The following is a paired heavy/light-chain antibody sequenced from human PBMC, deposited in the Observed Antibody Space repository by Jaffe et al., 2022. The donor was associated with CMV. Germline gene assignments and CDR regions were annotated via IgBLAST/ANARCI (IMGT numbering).Light chain of an antibody. CDR2: YDS. CDR3: QVWDGAGDHPWV. CDR1: SIETRS. V-gene: IGLV3-21*04. J-gene: IGLJ3*02. Sequence: SYVLTQPPSVSVAPGKTAKITCGGDSIETRSVHWYQQKPGQAPVVVIYYDSDRPSGIPERFSGSNSGNTATLTISRVEVGDEADYYCQVWDGAGDHPWVFGGGTKLTV.
Heavy chain of an antibody. V-gene: IGHV3-7*01. CDR3: ARGDDSRGYSGYFDL. D-gene: IGHD3-22*01. Sequence: EVRLVESGGGLVQPGGSLRLSCTVSGFTFNKYWMTWVRQAPGKGLEWVADIKGDGGERNYVDSVRGRFTISRDNAKTSVSLQMNSLRVEDTAVYYCARGDDSRGYSGYFDLWGRGTLVTVSS. CDR2: IKGDGGER. J-gene: IGHJ2*01. CDR1: GFTFNKYW.